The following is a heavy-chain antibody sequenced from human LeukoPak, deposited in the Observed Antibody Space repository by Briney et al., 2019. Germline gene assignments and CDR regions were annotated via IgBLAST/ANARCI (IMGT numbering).Heavy chain of an antibody. V-gene: IGHV3-23*01. D-gene: IGHD3/OR15-3a*01. CDR3: ANLGTRSYTDY. CDR2: IGSGGTTT. J-gene: IGHJ4*02. Sequence: GGSLRLSCAASGFTFSNYGMTWVRQAPGKGLEWVSSIGSGGTTTYYADSVRGRFTISRDNSRNTLYLQMNSLTVEDTAVYFCANLGTRSYTDYWGQGTLVTVSS. CDR1: GFTFSNYG.